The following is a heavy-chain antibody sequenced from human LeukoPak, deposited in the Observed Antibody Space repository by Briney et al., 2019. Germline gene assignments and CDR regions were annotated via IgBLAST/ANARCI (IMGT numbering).Heavy chain of an antibody. CDR3: AREYYDSSGYYYPFDY. CDR1: GFTFDDYG. D-gene: IGHD3-22*01. J-gene: IGHJ4*02. V-gene: IGHV3-20*04. CDR2: SNWNGGST. Sequence: GGSLRLSCAASGFTFDDYGMSWVRQAPGKGLEWVSGSNWNGGSTGDADSVKGRLTISRDNAKNSLYLQMNSLRAEDTALYYCAREYYDSSGYYYPFDYWGQGTLVTVSS.